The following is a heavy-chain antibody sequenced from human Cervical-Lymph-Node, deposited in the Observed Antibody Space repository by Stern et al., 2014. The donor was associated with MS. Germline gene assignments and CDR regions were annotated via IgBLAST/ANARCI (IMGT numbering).Heavy chain of an antibody. CDR1: GYTFTSSS. CDR2: INPSGDST. J-gene: IGHJ4*02. CDR3: ARGQRYFDY. Sequence: VQLVQSGAEVKKTGASVKVSCKAPGYTFTSSSMHWVRQAPGQGLEWMGIINPSGDSTTYAQKFQGRVTMTRDTSTSTVYMELSSLRSEDTAVYYCARGQRYFDYWGQGTLVTVSS. V-gene: IGHV1-46*01.